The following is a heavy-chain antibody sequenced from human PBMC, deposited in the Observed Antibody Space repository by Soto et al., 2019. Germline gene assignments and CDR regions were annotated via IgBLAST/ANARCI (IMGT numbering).Heavy chain of an antibody. CDR3: ARHRIDYGYYYYGMDV. J-gene: IGHJ6*02. Sequence: PGESLKISCKGSGYSFTSYWISWVRQMPGKGLEWMGRIDPSDSYTNYSPSFQGHVTISADKSISTAYLQWSSLKASDTAMYYCARHRIDYGYYYYGMDVWGQGTTVTVSS. CDR2: IDPSDSYT. V-gene: IGHV5-10-1*01. CDR1: GYSFTSYW. D-gene: IGHD4-17*01.